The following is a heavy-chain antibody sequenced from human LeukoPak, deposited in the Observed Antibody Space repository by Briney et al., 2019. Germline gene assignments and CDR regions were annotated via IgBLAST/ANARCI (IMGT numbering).Heavy chain of an antibody. J-gene: IGHJ4*02. V-gene: IGHV3-9*01. CDR3: TKDHGYSSGAGLGY. CDR2: ISWNSGSI. Sequence: PGGSLRLSCVASGFTFDDYAMHWVRQAPGKGLEWVSGISWNSGSIGYADSVKGRFTISRDNAKNSLYLQMNSLKTEDTALYYCTKDHGYSSGAGLGYWSQGTLVTASS. CDR1: GFTFDDYA. D-gene: IGHD6-19*01.